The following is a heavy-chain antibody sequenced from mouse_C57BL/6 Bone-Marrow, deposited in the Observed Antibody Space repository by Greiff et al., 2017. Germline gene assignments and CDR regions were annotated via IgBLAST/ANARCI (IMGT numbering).Heavy chain of an antibody. CDR2: ISSGGSYT. J-gene: IGHJ3*01. V-gene: IGHV5-6*01. CDR3: ARHPLITTVVPPGCAY. CDR1: GFTFSSYG. D-gene: IGHD1-1*01. Sequence: EVKLVESGGDLVKPGGSLKLSCAASGFTFSSYGMSWVRQTPDKRLEWVATISSGGSYTYYPDSVKGRFTISRDNAKNTLYLQMSSLKSEDTAMYYCARHPLITTVVPPGCAYWGQGTLVTVAA.